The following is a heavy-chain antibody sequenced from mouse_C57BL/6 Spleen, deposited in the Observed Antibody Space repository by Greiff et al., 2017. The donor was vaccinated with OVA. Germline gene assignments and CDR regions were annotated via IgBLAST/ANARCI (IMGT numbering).Heavy chain of an antibody. V-gene: IGHV5-4*01. Sequence: EVMLVESGGGLVKPGGSLKLSCAASGFTFSSYAMSWVRQTPEKRLEWVATISDGGSYTYYPDNVKGRFTISRDNAKNNLYLQMSHLKSEDTAMYYCARDPREAWLAYWGQGTLVTVSA. J-gene: IGHJ3*01. CDR3: ARDPREAWLAY. CDR1: GFTFSSYA. CDR2: ISDGGSYT.